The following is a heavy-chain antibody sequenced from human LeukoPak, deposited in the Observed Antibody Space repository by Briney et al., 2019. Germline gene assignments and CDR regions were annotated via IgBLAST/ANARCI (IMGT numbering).Heavy chain of an antibody. CDR2: IYTSGST. Sequence: PSETLSLTCTVSGGSISSGSYYWSWLRQPAGKGLEWIGRIYTSGSTNYNPSLKSRVTISVDTSKNQFSLKLSSVTAADTAVYYCARSGKRGYSYGRYMDVWGKGTTVTVSS. CDR3: ARSGKRGYSYGRYMDV. CDR1: GGSISSGSYY. V-gene: IGHV4-61*02. J-gene: IGHJ6*03. D-gene: IGHD5-18*01.